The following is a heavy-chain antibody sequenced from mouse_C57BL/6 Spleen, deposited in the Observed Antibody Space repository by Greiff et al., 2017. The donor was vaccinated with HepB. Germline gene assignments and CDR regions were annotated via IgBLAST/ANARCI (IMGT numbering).Heavy chain of an antibody. V-gene: IGHV1-50*01. CDR2: IDPSDSYT. J-gene: IGHJ1*03. CDR3: AKAARYDGYFDV. Sequence: VQLQQPGAELVKPGASVKLSCKASGYTFTSYWMQWVKQRPGQGLEWIGEIDPSDSYTNYNQKFKGKATLTVDTSSSTAYMQLSSLTSEDAAVYYCAKAARYDGYFDVWGTGTTVTVSS. D-gene: IGHD2-3*01. CDR1: GYTFTSYW.